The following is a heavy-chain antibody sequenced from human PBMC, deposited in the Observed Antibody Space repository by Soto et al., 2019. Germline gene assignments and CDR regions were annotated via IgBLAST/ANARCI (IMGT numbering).Heavy chain of an antibody. CDR1: GGSFSGYY. V-gene: IGHV4-34*01. Sequence: QVQLQQWGAGLLKPSETLSLTCAVYGGSFSGYYWSWIRQPPGKGLEWIGEINHSGSTNYNPSLKSRVTISVDTSKNQFSLKLSSVTAADTAVYYCARERIDFWSGYRAPWGQGTLVTVSS. CDR2: INHSGST. D-gene: IGHD3-3*01. CDR3: ARERIDFWSGYRAP. J-gene: IGHJ4*02.